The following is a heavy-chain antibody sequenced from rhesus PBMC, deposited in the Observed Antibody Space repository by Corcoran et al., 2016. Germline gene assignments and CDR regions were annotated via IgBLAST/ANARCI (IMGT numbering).Heavy chain of an antibody. Sequence: QVQLQESGPGLVKPSETLSLTCAVSGYSISSGYYWGWIRQPPGKGLEWMGSFYGGGGSHYLNPSLKSRVTLSVDTSKTQFSLKLSSVTAADTAVYYCARVGSSWSEWDTVGTEWYFDLWGPGTPITISS. CDR3: ARVGSSWSEWDTVGTEWYFDL. V-gene: IGHV4S14*01. CDR1: GYSISSGYY. CDR2: FYGGGGSH. J-gene: IGHJ2*01. D-gene: IGHD5-42*01.